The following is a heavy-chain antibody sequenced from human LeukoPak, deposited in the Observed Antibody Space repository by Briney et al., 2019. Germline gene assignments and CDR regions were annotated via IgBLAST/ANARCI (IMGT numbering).Heavy chain of an antibody. J-gene: IGHJ4*02. V-gene: IGHV5-51*01. D-gene: IGHD2-15*01. Sequence: GESLKISCKGSGYIFSNYWIGWVRQMPGKGLEWMGIIYSGDSDARYSPSFQGQVTFSVDTSISTVYLQWTYLKASDSALYYCARREASANFDYWGQGTLVTVSS. CDR2: IYSGDSDA. CDR1: GYIFSNYW. CDR3: ARREASANFDY.